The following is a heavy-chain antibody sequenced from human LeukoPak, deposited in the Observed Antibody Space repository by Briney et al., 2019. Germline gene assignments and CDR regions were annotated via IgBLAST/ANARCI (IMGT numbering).Heavy chain of an antibody. V-gene: IGHV4-31*03. CDR1: GGSISSGGYY. J-gene: IGHJ4*02. Sequence: SQTLSLTCTVSGGSISSGGYYWSWIRQHPGKGLEWIGYIYHSGSTYYNPSLKSRVTISVDTSKNQFSLKLISVTAADTAVYYCARGSIPDYDFWSGYPQFDYWGQGTLVTVSS. D-gene: IGHD3-3*01. CDR2: IYHSGST. CDR3: ARGSIPDYDFWSGYPQFDY.